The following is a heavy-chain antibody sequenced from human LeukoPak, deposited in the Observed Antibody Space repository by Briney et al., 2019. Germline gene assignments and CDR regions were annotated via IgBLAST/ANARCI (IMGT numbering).Heavy chain of an antibody. D-gene: IGHD3-22*01. Sequence: SETLSLTCAVHGGSFSGYYWSWIRQPPGKGLEWIGEINHSGSTNYNPSLKSRVTIPVDTSKKQFSLKLSSVTAADTAVYYCVTYYFDSSGPKKNYWGQGTLVTVSS. CDR3: VTYYFDSSGPKKNY. J-gene: IGHJ4*02. V-gene: IGHV4-34*01. CDR1: GGSFSGYY. CDR2: INHSGST.